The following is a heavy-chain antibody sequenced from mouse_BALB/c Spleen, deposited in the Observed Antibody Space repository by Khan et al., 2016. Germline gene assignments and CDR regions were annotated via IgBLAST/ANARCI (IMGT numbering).Heavy chain of an antibody. CDR3: VRQNLRWYFDV. V-gene: IGHV10-1*02. CDR2: IRTKSNNLST. J-gene: IGHJ1*01. CDR1: GFTFNTYA. D-gene: IGHD1-1*01. Sequence: EVQLVESGGGLVQPKGSLKLSCAASGFTFNTYAMDWVRQAPGKGLEWVARIRTKSNNLSTYYADSVKDRFTISSDDSQSMLYLQMNNLKTEDTAMYYCVRQNLRWYFDVWGAGTTVTVSS.